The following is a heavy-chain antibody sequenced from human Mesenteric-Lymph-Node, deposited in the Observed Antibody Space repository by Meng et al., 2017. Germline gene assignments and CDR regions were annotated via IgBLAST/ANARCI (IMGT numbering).Heavy chain of an antibody. J-gene: IGHJ6*02. D-gene: IGHD3-10*01. CDR3: AREEDGSGIETSQYGMDV. CDR1: GFTFSSYA. V-gene: IGHV3-23*01. CDR2: ISGSGGST. Sequence: GGSLRLSCAASGFTFSSYAMSWVRQAPGKGLEWVSAISGSGGSTYYADSVKGRFTISRDNSKNTLYLQMNSLGAEDTAVYYCAREEDGSGIETSQYGMDVWGQGTTVTVSS.